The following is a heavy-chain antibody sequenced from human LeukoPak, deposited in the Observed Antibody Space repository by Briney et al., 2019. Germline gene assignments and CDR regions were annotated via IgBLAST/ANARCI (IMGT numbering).Heavy chain of an antibody. CDR3: ARVAFSLLSSGLDY. CDR1: GFTFYKYA. Sequence: PGGSLRLSCKASGFTFYKYALSWVRQAPGQGLEWVSAISDTGGNTYYADSVKGRFTISRDNAKNSLYLQMNSLRAEDTAVYYCARVAFSLLSSGLDYWGQGTLVTVSS. J-gene: IGHJ4*02. V-gene: IGHV3-23*01. D-gene: IGHD3-22*01. CDR2: ISDTGGNT.